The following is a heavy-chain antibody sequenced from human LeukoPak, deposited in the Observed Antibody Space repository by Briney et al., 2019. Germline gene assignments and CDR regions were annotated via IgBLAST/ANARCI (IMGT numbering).Heavy chain of an antibody. D-gene: IGHD2-15*01. CDR3: ARVVNWVATLSYSDY. V-gene: IGHV1-18*01. J-gene: IGHJ4*02. CDR1: GYTFTSYG. Sequence: ASVKVSCQASGYTFTSYGISWVRQAPGQGLEWMGWISAYNGNTNYAQKLQGRVTMTTDTSTSTAYMELRSLRSDDTAVYYCARVVNWVATLSYSDYWGQGTLVTVSS. CDR2: ISAYNGNT.